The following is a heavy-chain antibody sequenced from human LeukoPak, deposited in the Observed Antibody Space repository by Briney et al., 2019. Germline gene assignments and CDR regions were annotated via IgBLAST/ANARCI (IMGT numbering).Heavy chain of an antibody. J-gene: IGHJ6*03. Sequence: SETLSLTCNVSGGSISSGRYYWSWIRQPPGKGLEWIGYIYYSGNTNYNPSLKSRVTILVDTSKNQVSLKLSSVTAADTAVYFCARDWGVGGRPGYMDVWGKGTTVTVSS. V-gene: IGHV4-61*01. CDR3: ARDWGVGGRPGYMDV. CDR2: IYYSGNT. D-gene: IGHD6-6*01. CDR1: GGSISSGRYY.